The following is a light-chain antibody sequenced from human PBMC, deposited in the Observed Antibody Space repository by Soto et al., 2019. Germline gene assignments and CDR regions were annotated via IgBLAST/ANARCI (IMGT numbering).Light chain of an antibody. J-gene: IGLJ1*01. Sequence: QSALTQPPSVSGSPGQSVTISCTGTSSDVGSYNRVSRYQHPPGTAPKLMIYEVSNRPSGVPDRFSRSKSGNTASLTISELQAEDEADYYCSSYTSSSTYGFGTGTKLTGL. CDR1: SSDVGSYNR. CDR2: EVS. V-gene: IGLV2-18*02. CDR3: SSYTSSSTYG.